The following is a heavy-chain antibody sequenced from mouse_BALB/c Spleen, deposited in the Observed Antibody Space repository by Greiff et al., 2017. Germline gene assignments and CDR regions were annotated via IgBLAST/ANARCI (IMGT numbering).Heavy chain of an antibody. D-gene: IGHD2-3*01. J-gene: IGHJ4*01. CDR3: ARGYDGYYVYAMDY. CDR2: INPYNGAT. Sequence: VQLKESGPELVKPGASVKISCKASGYSFTGYYMHWVKQSHVKSLEWIGRINPYNGATSYNQNFKDKASLTVDKSSSTAYMELHSLTSEDSAVYYCARGYDGYYVYAMDYWGQGTSVTVSS. CDR1: GYSFTGYY. V-gene: IGHV1-31*01.